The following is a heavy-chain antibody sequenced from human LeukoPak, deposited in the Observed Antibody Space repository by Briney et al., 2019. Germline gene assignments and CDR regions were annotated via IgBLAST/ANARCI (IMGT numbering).Heavy chain of an antibody. CDR3: ARSYYDFWSGYYGGAFDI. Sequence: SETLSLTCTVSGGSISSYYWSWIRQPPGKGLEWIGYIYYSGSTNYNPSLKSRVIISVDTSKNQFSLKLSSVTAADTAVYYCARSYYDFWSGYYGGAFDIWGQGTMVTVSS. CDR2: IYYSGST. J-gene: IGHJ3*02. D-gene: IGHD3-3*01. CDR1: GGSISSYY. V-gene: IGHV4-59*01.